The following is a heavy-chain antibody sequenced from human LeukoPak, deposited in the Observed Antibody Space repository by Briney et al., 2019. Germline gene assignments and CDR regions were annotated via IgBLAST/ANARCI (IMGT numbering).Heavy chain of an antibody. CDR3: ARAGRRYSSSYYYYYYMDV. D-gene: IGHD6-6*01. J-gene: IGHJ6*03. Sequence: GGSLRLSCAASGFTFSSYSMNWVRQAPGKGLEWVSSISSSSSYIYYADSVKGRFTISRDNAKNSLYLQMNSLRAEDTAVYYCARAGRRYSSSYYYYYYMDVWGKGTTVTVSS. V-gene: IGHV3-21*01. CDR2: ISSSSSYI. CDR1: GFTFSSYS.